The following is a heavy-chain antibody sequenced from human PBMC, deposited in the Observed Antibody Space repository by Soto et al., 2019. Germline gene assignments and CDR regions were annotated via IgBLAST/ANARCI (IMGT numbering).Heavy chain of an antibody. Sequence: EVKLVESGGGLVQPGGSLRLSCAASGFSFSTYDMNWVRQAPGKGLEWVSYISSGGQTIKSTDSVKGRFTISGDNAKNSLYLQMSGLSDEDTGVYYCARDPQRGYSGMDVWGQGTTVTVSS. J-gene: IGHJ6*02. CDR3: ARDPQRGYSGMDV. V-gene: IGHV3-48*02. CDR1: GFSFSTYD. CDR2: ISSGGQTI. D-gene: IGHD2-2*01.